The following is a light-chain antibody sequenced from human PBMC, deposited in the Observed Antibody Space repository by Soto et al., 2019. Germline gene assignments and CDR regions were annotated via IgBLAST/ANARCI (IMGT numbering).Light chain of an antibody. CDR2: DAS. CDR1: QSVSNW. J-gene: IGKJ1*01. V-gene: IGKV1-5*01. CDR3: QQYNTYSA. Sequence: DIQMTQSPSTLSASVGDRVTITCRASQSVSNWLAWYQQTRGKAPELLIYDASSLKSGVPSRFSGSGSGTEFTLTISSLQPDDFATYYCQQYNTYSAFGQGTKVDIK.